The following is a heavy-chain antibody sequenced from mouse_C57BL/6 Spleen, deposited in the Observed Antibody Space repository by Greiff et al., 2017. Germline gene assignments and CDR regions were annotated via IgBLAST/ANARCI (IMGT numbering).Heavy chain of an antibody. D-gene: IGHD2-5*01. CDR2: IYPSDSET. J-gene: IGHJ3*01. CDR1: GYTFTSYW. V-gene: IGHV1-61*01. Sequence: QVQLQQPGAELVRPGSSVKLSCKASGYTFTSYWMDWVKQRPGQGLEWIGNIYPSDSETHYNQKFKDKATLTVDKSSSTAYMQLSSLTSEDSSVYYCARSYSNSPFAYWGQGTLVTVSA. CDR3: ARSYSNSPFAY.